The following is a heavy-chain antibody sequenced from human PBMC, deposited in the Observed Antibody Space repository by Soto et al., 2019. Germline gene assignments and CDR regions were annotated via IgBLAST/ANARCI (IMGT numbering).Heavy chain of an antibody. J-gene: IGHJ4*02. CDR1: GGSISSYY. CDR2: IYYSGST. CDR3: ARHPPGYCSGGSCYSPYYFDY. Sequence: SETLSLTCTVSGGSISSYYWSWIRQPPGKGLERIGYIYYSGSTNYNPSNKSRVTISVDTSKNQFSLKLSSVTAADTAVYYCARHPPGYCSGGSCYSPYYFDYWGQGTLVTVS. D-gene: IGHD2-15*01. V-gene: IGHV4-59*08.